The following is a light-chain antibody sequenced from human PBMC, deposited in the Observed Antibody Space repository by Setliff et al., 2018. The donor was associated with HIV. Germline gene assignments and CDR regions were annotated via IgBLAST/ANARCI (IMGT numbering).Light chain of an antibody. CDR1: SSNIGAGFD. CDR3: QSFDNSLSGSRV. V-gene: IGLV1-40*01. J-gene: IGLJ1*01. Sequence: QSVLAQPPSVSGAPGQTVTISCTGSSSNIGAGFDAHWYQHVPGTAPKLLVFGNSNRPSGVPDRFSGSKSGTSASLAITGLQAEDEADYYCQSFDNSLSGSRVFGTGTKVT. CDR2: GNS.